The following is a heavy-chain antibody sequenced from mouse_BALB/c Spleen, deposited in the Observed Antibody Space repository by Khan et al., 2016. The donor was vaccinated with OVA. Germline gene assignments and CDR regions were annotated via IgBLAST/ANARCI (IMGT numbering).Heavy chain of an antibody. CDR2: ISSAGDST. CDR3: ASHLTGSFAY. CDR1: GFTFSSYG. Sequence: EVELVESGGDLVKPGGSLKLSCAASGFTFSSYGMSWVRQTPDKRLEWVATISSAGDSTYYPDNVNVLFIISRDNAKNTLYLKMSSLKSEDTAMFYCASHLTGSFAYWGQGTLVTVSA. J-gene: IGHJ3*01. D-gene: IGHD4-1*01. V-gene: IGHV5-6*01.